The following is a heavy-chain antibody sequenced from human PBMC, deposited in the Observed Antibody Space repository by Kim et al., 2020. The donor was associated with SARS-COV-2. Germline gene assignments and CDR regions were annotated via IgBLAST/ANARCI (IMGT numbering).Heavy chain of an antibody. D-gene: IGHD2-15*01. CDR1: GFTFSSYA. J-gene: IGHJ4*02. CDR2: ITYDRSNI. V-gene: IGHV3-9*01. CDR3: AKAPAAGWPAYSFDY. Sequence: GGSLRLSCAASGFTFSSYAMHWVRQAPGKGLEWVSVITYDRSNIYYADSVKGRFTISRDNAKNSLYLQMNSLRAEDTALYYCAKAPAAGWPAYSFDYWGQGTLVTVSS.